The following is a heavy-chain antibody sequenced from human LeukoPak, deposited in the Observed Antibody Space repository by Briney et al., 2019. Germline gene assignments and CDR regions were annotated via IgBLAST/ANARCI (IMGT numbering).Heavy chain of an antibody. D-gene: IGHD3-22*01. CDR3: ARHGPVSGYLSPFDL. CDR2: IYSTGTT. CDR1: GGPISRSAYY. J-gene: IGHJ2*01. V-gene: IGHV4-39*01. Sequence: SETLSLTCTVSGGPISRSAYYWGWIRQPPGKGLEWIGTIYSTGTTYYSPSLKSRVTISVDTSKNHLSLKLRSATAADTAVYYCARHGPVSGYLSPFDLWGRGTLVTVSS.